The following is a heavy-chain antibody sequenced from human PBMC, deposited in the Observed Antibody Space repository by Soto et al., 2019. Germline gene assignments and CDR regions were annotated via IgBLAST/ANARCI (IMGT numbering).Heavy chain of an antibody. CDR3: ASNSVTAMADY. CDR2: IYYSGST. V-gene: IGHV4-39*01. D-gene: IGHD5-18*01. J-gene: IGHJ4*02. Sequence: SETLSLTCTVSGGSISSSSYYWGWIRQPPGKGLEWIGSIYYSGSTYYNPSLKSRVTISVDTSKNQFSLKLSSVTAAGTAVYYCASNSVTAMADYWGQGTLVTVSS. CDR1: GGSISSSSYY.